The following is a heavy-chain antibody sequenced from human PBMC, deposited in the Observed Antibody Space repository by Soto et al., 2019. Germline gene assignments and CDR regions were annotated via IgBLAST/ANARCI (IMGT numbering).Heavy chain of an antibody. CDR2: ISYDGSNK. D-gene: IGHD2-2*01. J-gene: IGHJ6*02. CDR3: AKVIVVVPAALFGMDV. V-gene: IGHV3-30*18. Sequence: GGSLRLSCAASGFTFSSYGMHWVRQAPGKGLEWVAVISYDGSNKYYADSVKGRFTISRDNSKNTLYLQMNSLRAEDTAVYYCAKVIVVVPAALFGMDVWGQGTTVTVS. CDR1: GFTFSSYG.